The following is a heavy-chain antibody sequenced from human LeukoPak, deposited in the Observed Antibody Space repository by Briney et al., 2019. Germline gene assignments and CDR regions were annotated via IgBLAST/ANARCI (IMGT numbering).Heavy chain of an antibody. J-gene: IGHJ4*02. Sequence: GGSLRLSCAASGFTFSSYSMNWVRQAPGKGLEWISYICSASNTIYYADSVKGRFTISRDNAKNSVYLQMNSLRAEDTAVYYCARDAWGVDYWGQGTLVTVSS. CDR1: GFTFSSYS. D-gene: IGHD7-27*01. CDR2: ICSASNTI. CDR3: ARDAWGVDY. V-gene: IGHV3-48*01.